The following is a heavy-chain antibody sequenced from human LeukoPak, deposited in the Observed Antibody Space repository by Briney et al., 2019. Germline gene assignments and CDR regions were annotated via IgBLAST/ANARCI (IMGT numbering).Heavy chain of an antibody. CDR2: VKSKTDGGTT. CDR1: GFTVTNAW. J-gene: IGHJ4*02. V-gene: IGHV3-15*01. Sequence: GGSLRLSCAASGFTVTNAWMSWVRQAPGKGLEWVGLVKSKTDGGTTDYAAPVKGRFTISRDDSKTTLYLQMNSLKTEDTAVYYCTTAPHYYDPYWGQGSLVTVSS. CDR3: TTAPHYYDPY. D-gene: IGHD3-22*01.